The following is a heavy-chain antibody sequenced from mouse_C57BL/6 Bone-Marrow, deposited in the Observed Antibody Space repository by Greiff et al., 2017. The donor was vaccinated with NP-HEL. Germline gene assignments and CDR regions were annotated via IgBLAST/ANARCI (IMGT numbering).Heavy chain of an antibody. V-gene: IGHV1-59*01. J-gene: IGHJ2*01. CDR2: IDPSDSYT. CDR3: ARGYYYGSSPNY. Sequence: VQLQQPGAELVRPGTSVKLSCKASGYTFTSYWMHWVKQRPGQGLEWIGVIDPSDSYTNYNQKFKGKATLTVDTSSSTAYMQLSSLTSEDSAVYYCARGYYYGSSPNYWGQGTTLTVSS. CDR1: GYTFTSYW. D-gene: IGHD1-1*01.